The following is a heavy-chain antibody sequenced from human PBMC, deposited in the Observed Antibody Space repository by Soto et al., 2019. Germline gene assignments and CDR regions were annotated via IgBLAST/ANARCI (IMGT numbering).Heavy chain of an antibody. Sequence: ASVKVSCKVSGNTLTELSMHWVRQAPGKGLEWMGGFDPEDGETIYARKFQGRVTMTEDTSTDTAYMELSSLRSEDTAVYYCARDRHETTALAPYNWFESWGQGTLVTVSS. CDR3: ARDRHETTALAPYNWFES. V-gene: IGHV1-24*01. D-gene: IGHD1-1*01. CDR1: GNTLTELS. CDR2: FDPEDGET. J-gene: IGHJ5*01.